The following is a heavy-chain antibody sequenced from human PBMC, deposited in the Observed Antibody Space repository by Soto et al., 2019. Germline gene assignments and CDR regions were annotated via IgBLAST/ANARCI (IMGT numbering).Heavy chain of an antibody. Sequence: SETLSLTCAVYGGSFSDYYWSWIRQPPGKGLEWIGEINHSGSSNYNPSLKSRVTTSVDTSENQFSLRLSSVTAADTTVYYCARGGTGHMDVWGKGITVTVSS. J-gene: IGHJ6*03. CDR2: INHSGSS. CDR1: GGSFSDYY. V-gene: IGHV4-34*01. CDR3: ARGGTGHMDV.